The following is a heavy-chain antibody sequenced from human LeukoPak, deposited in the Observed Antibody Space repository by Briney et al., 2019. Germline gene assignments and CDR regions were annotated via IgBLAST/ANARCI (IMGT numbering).Heavy chain of an antibody. J-gene: IGHJ4*02. V-gene: IGHV3-53*01. CDR2: IYSGGST. CDR1: GFTVSSNY. CDR3: ARDRYYVPDY. D-gene: IGHD3-10*02. Sequence: GGSLRLSCAASGFTVSSNYMSWVRQAPGKGLEWVSIIYSGGSTFYADSVKGRFTISRDNSKNTLYLQMNSLRAEDTAVYYCARDRYYVPDYWGQGTLVTVSS.